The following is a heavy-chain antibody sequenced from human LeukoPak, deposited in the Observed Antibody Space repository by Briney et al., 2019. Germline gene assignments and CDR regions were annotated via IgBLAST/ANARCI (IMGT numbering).Heavy chain of an antibody. J-gene: IGHJ3*01. V-gene: IGHV1-2*02. CDR3: AGNYYDSIYRPF. Sequence: ASVKVSCKASGYTFTGYYMHWVRQAPGQGLEWMGWINPNSGGTNYAQKFQGRVTMTRDTSISTAYMELSRLRSDDTAVYYCAGNYYDSIYRPFWGQGTMVTVSS. CDR1: GYTFTGYY. CDR2: INPNSGGT. D-gene: IGHD3-22*01.